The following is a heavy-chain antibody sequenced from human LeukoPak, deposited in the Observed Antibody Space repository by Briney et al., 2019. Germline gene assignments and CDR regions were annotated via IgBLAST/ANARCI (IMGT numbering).Heavy chain of an antibody. CDR3: ARIHFVDTAMVQADY. CDR2: ISSSSSYI. Sequence: GGSLRLSCAASGFIFSSYWMTWVRQAPGKGLEWVSSISSSSSYIYYADSVKGRFTISRDNAKNSLYLQMNSLRAEDTAVYYCARIHFVDTAMVQADYWGQGTLVTVSS. J-gene: IGHJ4*02. V-gene: IGHV3-21*01. D-gene: IGHD5-18*01. CDR1: GFIFSSYW.